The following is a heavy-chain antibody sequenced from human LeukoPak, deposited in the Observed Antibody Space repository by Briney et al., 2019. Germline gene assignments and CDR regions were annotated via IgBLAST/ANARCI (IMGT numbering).Heavy chain of an antibody. Sequence: GGSLRLSCAASGFSFRTFWMHWLRQVPGKGLVWVSRINGDGSSTTYADSVKGRFTISRDNAKNTLYLQMNSLRAENTAVYFCVSESGGGSGNDSWGQGTLVTVSS. J-gene: IGHJ4*02. CDR3: VSESGGGSGNDS. D-gene: IGHD3-10*01. V-gene: IGHV3-74*01. CDR1: GFSFRTFW. CDR2: INGDGSST.